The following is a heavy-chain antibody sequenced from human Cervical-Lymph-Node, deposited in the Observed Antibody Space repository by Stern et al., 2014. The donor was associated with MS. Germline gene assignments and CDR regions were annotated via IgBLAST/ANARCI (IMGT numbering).Heavy chain of an antibody. D-gene: IGHD1-7*01. CDR1: RGTFSSYA. CDR3: AIGELLSRFDS. CDR2: IIPMFGKP. Sequence: MQLVESGAEVKKPGSTVKGSCKASRGTFSSYAISWLRQAPGQGLEWMGGIIPMFGKPNYVQKFQGRVTITGDESTSTAYMELSSLTSEDTAVYYCAIGELLSRFDSWGQGTLVTVSS. V-gene: IGHV1-69*01. J-gene: IGHJ4*02.